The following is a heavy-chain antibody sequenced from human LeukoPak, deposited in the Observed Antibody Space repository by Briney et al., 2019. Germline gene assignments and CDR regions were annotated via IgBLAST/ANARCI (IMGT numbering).Heavy chain of an antibody. D-gene: IGHD6-13*01. Sequence: ASVKVSCKASGYTFTSYGISWVRQAPGQGRERMGWISAYNGNTNYAQKLQGRVTMTTDTSTSTAYMELRSLRSDDTAVYYCARRHDAGIGFDYWGQGTLVTVSS. CDR1: GYTFTSYG. CDR2: ISAYNGNT. J-gene: IGHJ4*02. CDR3: ARRHDAGIGFDY. V-gene: IGHV1-18*01.